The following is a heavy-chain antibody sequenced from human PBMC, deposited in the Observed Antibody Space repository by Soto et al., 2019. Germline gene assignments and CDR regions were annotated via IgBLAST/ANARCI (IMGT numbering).Heavy chain of an antibody. D-gene: IGHD3-9*01. CDR3: ARGPINADWGYLDY. CDR2: IIPIFGTA. V-gene: IGHV1-69*01. J-gene: IGHJ4*02. Sequence: QVQLVQSGSEVKKPRSSVKVSCKSSGGTFSSYAISWVRQAPGQGLEWLGGIIPIFGTANYAQKFQGRVTITADESTRTAYMELSSLRSEDTAVYYCARGPINADWGYLDYWGQGTLVTVSS. CDR1: GGTFSSYA.